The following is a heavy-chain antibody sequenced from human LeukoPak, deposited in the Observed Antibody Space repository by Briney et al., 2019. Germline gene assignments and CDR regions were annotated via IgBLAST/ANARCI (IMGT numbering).Heavy chain of an antibody. V-gene: IGHV1-18*01. J-gene: IGHJ4*02. D-gene: IGHD1-1*01. CDR2: ISAYNGNT. CDR1: GYTFTSYG. CDR3: ALGDGYNWNDECNY. Sequence: GASVKVSCKASGYTFTSYGISWVRQAPGQGLEWMGWISAYNGNTNYAQKLQGRVTMTTDTSTSTAYMELRSLRSDDTAVYYCALGDGYNWNDECNYWGQGTLVTVSS.